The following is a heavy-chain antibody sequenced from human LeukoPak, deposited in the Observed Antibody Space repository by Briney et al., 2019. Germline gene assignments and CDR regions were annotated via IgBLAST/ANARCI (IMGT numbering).Heavy chain of an antibody. CDR1: GFTFSSYD. CDR2: ISSSGSAI. CDR3: AKVFPGPFDY. J-gene: IGHJ4*02. V-gene: IGHV3-48*03. Sequence: GGSLRLSCAASGFTFSSYDMNWARQAPGKGLEWVSFISSSGSAIHYADSVRGRFTISRDNSKSSLYLQMNSLRPEDTALYYCAKVFPGPFDYWGQATLVTVSS. D-gene: IGHD3-10*01.